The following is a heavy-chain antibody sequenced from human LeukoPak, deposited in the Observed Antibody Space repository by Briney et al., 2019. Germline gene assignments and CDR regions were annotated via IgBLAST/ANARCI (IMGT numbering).Heavy chain of an antibody. V-gene: IGHV3-48*01. CDR2: ISSTGATS. J-gene: IGHJ3*01. Sequence: GGSLRLSCAASGFTLRNYLMNCVRHAPGKGVEWVSFISSTGATSYYAASVKGRFTVSRDNGENSLFLQMNSLRVEDTALYDCAKQRIFRVVILTWGQGTMVTVSS. CDR1: GFTLRNYL. D-gene: IGHD3-3*01. CDR3: AKQRIFRVVILT.